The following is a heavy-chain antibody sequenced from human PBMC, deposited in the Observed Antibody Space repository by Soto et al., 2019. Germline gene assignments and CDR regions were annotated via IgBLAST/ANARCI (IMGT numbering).Heavy chain of an antibody. CDR1: GFTFSSYA. D-gene: IGHD6-6*01. CDR3: AKDLDSSTRKNSY. CDR2: ISGSGGST. J-gene: IGHJ4*02. V-gene: IGHV3-23*01. Sequence: GGSLRLSCAASGFTFSSYAMSWVRQAPGKGLEWVTAISGSGGSTYYADSVKGRFTISRDNSKNTLYLQMNSLRAEDTAVYYCAKDLDSSTRKNSYWGQGTLVTVSS.